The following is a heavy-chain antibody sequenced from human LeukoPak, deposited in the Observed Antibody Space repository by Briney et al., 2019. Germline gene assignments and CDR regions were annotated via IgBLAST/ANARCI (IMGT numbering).Heavy chain of an antibody. CDR3: ARGRPGLASAGTYDF. Sequence: GPSVKVSCKASGYTFTSSDINWVRQAPGQGLEWMGWTNPNSGKTGYARKFKGRVTMTKNTSISTAYMEVSSLGYDDTAIYYCARGRPGLASAGTYDFWGQGTLITVSS. D-gene: IGHD6-13*01. J-gene: IGHJ4*02. CDR1: GYTFTSSD. CDR2: TNPNSGKT. V-gene: IGHV1-8*01.